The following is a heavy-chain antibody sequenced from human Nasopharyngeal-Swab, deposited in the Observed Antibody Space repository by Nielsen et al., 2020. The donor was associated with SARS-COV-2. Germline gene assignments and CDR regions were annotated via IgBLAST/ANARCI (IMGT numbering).Heavy chain of an antibody. CDR3: ARGREEKKDIVVVVAATYYYYYYGMDV. D-gene: IGHD2-15*01. CDR2: IIPIFGTA. J-gene: IGHJ6*02. CDR1: GGTFSSYA. Sequence: SVKVSCRASGGTFSSYAISWVRQAPGPGLEWMGGIIPIFGTANYAQKFQGRVTITADESTSTAYMELSSLRSEDTAVYYCARGREEKKDIVVVVAATYYYYYYGMDVWGQGTTVTVSS. V-gene: IGHV1-69*13.